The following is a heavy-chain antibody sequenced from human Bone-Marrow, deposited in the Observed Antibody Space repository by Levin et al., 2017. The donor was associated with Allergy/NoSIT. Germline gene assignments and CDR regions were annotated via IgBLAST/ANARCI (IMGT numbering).Heavy chain of an antibody. D-gene: IGHD5-12*01. V-gene: IGHV3-53*01. J-gene: IGHJ5*02. CDR3: AREFSGSSFDP. CDR2: LYSGGTI. CDR1: GFNISNNY. Sequence: GESLKISCVASGFNISNNYMNWVRQAPGKGLEWVSVLYSGGTIYYAKSVKGRFSLSRDKSKNTLYLQMNSLRVEDTAIYYCAREFSGSSFDPWGQGTLVTVSS.